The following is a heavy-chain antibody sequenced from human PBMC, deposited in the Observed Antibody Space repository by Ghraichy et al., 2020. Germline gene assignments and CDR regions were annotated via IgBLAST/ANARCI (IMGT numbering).Heavy chain of an antibody. CDR3: ARGKYSSSWVRRAERFDP. J-gene: IGHJ5*02. CDR1: GGSFSGYY. D-gene: IGHD6-13*01. V-gene: IGHV4-34*01. Sequence: SETLSLTCAVYGGSFSGYYWSWIRQPPGKGLEWIGEINHSGSTNYNPSLKSRVTISVDTSKNQFSLKLSSVTAADTAVYYCARGKYSSSWVRRAERFDPWGQGTLVTVSS. CDR2: INHSGST.